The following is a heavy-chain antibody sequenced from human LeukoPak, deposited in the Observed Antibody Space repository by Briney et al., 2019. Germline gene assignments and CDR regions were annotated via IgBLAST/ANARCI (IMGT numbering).Heavy chain of an antibody. V-gene: IGHV4-59*12. D-gene: IGHD6-6*01. CDR2: IYYSGST. J-gene: IGHJ4*02. CDR1: GGSISSYY. CDR3: ARGPSDYFDY. Sequence: PSETLSLTCTVSGGSISSYYWSWIRQPPGKGLEWIGYIYYSGSTNYNPSLKSRVTISVDTSKNQFSLKLSSVTAADTAVYYRARGPSDYFDYWGQGTLVTVSS.